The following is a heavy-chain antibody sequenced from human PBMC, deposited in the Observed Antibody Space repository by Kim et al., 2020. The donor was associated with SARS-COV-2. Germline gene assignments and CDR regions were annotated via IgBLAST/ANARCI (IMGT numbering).Heavy chain of an antibody. Sequence: ASVKVSCKTSGYTFTSYYMHWVRQALGQGLEWMGIINPTGGSTTYAQKFQGRVTMTRDTSTSTVYMELSSLRSEDTAVYYCARNNNVQGYYYAMDVWGQGTTVTVSS. J-gene: IGHJ6*02. V-gene: IGHV1-46*01. D-gene: IGHD1-20*01. CDR2: INPTGGST. CDR1: GYTFTSYY. CDR3: ARNNNVQGYYYAMDV.